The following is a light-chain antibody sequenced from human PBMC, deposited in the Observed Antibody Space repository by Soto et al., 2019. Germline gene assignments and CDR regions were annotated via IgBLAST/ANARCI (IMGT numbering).Light chain of an antibody. Sequence: QSVLTQPASVSGSPGQSITISCTGTSSDIGAYNYVSWFQQHPGKAPKLMIYEVSNRPSGVSDRFSGSKSANTASLTISGLQADDEADYYCSSYTTTTARVFGGGTKLTVL. CDR1: SSDIGAYNY. J-gene: IGLJ3*02. CDR2: EVS. V-gene: IGLV2-14*01. CDR3: SSYTTTTARV.